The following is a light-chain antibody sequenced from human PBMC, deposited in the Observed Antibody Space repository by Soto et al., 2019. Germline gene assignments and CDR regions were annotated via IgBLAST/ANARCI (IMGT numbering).Light chain of an antibody. CDR2: DAS. CDR3: QQRGNWPVT. CDR1: QSVGSY. J-gene: IGKJ1*01. Sequence: EIVLTQSPATLSLSPGERATLSCRASQSVGSYFAWYQQKPGQAPRLLIYDASNRATGISARFSGSGSGTDFTLTISSLELDDFAVYYCQQRGNWPVTFGQGTRVDIK. V-gene: IGKV3-11*01.